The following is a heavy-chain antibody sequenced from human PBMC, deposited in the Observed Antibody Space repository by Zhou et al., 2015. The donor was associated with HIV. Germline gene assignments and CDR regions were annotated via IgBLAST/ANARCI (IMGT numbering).Heavy chain of an antibody. CDR2: IIPIFGTA. D-gene: IGHD1-1*01. CDR3: ARTGNWNPPMYYFVL. Sequence: QVQLVQSGAEVKKPGSSVKVSCKASGGTFSSYAISWVRQAPGQGLEWMGGIIPIFGTANYAQKFQGRVTITADESTSTAYMELSSLRSEDTAVYYCARTGNWNPPMYYFVLLGPREPVGHRLL. J-gene: IGHJ4*02. V-gene: IGHV1-69*12. CDR1: GGTFSSYA.